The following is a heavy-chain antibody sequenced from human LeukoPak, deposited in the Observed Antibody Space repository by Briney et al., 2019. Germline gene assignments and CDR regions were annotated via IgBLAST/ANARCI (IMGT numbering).Heavy chain of an antibody. Sequence: SETLSLTRTVSVDSIRSSSKYWGWIRQPPGKGLAWIESIKYSGSSYYKPSLNSRVTISVDTSKNQFPLKLSSVTAADTAVYYCAKKGDTGNYDIWGQGAMVTVSS. D-gene: IGHD1-26*01. CDR3: AKKGDTGNYDI. CDR2: IKYSGSS. J-gene: IGHJ3*02. V-gene: IGHV4-39*01. CDR1: VDSIRSSSKY.